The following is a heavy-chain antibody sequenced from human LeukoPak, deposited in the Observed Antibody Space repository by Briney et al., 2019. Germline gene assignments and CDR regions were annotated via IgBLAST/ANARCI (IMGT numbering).Heavy chain of an antibody. CDR2: IKSKTDGGTT. CDR1: GFTFSNAW. V-gene: IGHV3-15*01. Sequence: GGSLRLSCAASGFTFSNAWMSWVRQAPGKGLEWVGRIKSKTDGGTTDYAAPVKGRFTISRDDSKNTLYLQMNSLKTEDTAVYYCTPRAVWGYYYGMDVWGQGTTVTVSS. CDR3: TPRAVWGYYYGMDV. J-gene: IGHJ6*02. D-gene: IGHD3-16*01.